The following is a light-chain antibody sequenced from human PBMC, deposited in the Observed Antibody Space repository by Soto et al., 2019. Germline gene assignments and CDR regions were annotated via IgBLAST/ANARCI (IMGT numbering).Light chain of an antibody. J-gene: IGKJ3*01. V-gene: IGKV1-33*01. CDR1: QSISSY. CDR2: DAS. CDR3: QQYENRPYT. Sequence: DIQMTQSPSSLSASVGDRVTITCRASQSISSYLNWYQQKPGKAPSLLIYDASKSHFGVPSRFSGSGSGTDFTFTISSLQPEDNATYYCQQYENRPYTFGPGTKVDVK.